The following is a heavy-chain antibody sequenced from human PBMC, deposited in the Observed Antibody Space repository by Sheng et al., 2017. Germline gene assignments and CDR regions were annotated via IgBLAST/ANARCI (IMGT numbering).Heavy chain of an antibody. J-gene: IGHJ4*02. Sequence: QVQLVESGGGLVRPGGSLRLSCAASGFTFSDYYMSWIRQAPGKGLEWVSYISSSGRNIHYADSVKGRFTMSRDNAKNSLYLQMNSLRAEDTAVYYCARNSPWSPEYYFDNWGQGTLVIVSS. D-gene: IGHD2-15*01. CDR3: ARNSPWSPEYYFDN. CDR1: GFTFSDYY. CDR2: ISSSGRNI. V-gene: IGHV3-11*04.